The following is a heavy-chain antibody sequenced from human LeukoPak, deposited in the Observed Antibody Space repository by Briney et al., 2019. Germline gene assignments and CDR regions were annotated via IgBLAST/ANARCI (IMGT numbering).Heavy chain of an antibody. CDR1: GYTFTSYG. CDR2: ISAYNGNT. J-gene: IGHJ6*02. V-gene: IGHV1-18*01. Sequence: SVKVSCKASGYTFTSYGISWVRQAPGQGLEWMGWISAYNGNTNYAQKLQGRVTMTTDTSTSTAYMELRSLRSDDTAVYYRGSSSDYYGMDVWGQGTTVTVSS. D-gene: IGHD6-6*01. CDR3: GSSSDYYGMDV.